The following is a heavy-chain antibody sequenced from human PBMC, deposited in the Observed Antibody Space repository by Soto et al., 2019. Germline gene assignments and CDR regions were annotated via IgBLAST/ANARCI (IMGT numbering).Heavy chain of an antibody. V-gene: IGHV4-61*01. Sequence: PSETLSLTCTVSGGSVTSTQFCWSWGRQTRGEGLEWMASIRYSWSTSHNPSLKSRVTISVDTAKTRYSLHLISLTAADTAVYFCASSDGYGAYSWGQGTLVTVSS. D-gene: IGHD3-22*01. CDR3: ASSDGYGAYS. CDR2: IRYSWST. J-gene: IGHJ4*02. CDR1: GGSVTSTQFC.